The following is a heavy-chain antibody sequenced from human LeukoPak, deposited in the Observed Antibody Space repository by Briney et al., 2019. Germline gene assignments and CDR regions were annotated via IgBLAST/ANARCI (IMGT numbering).Heavy chain of an antibody. CDR1: GFTFSTYS. CDR2: ISPDTI. D-gene: IGHD2-2*02. J-gene: IGHJ4*02. CDR3: VRGGCGSSSNCYTNYFDY. Sequence: GGSLRLSCAASGFTFSTYSMNWVRQAPGKGLEWLSYISPDTIYYAYSVKGRFTISRDNDKNYLYLQMDSMRAEDTAVYYCVRGGCGSSSNCYTNYFDYWGQGTLVTVSS. V-gene: IGHV3-48*01.